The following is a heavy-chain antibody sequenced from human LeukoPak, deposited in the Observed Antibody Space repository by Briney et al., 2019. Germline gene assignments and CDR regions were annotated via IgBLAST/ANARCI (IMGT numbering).Heavy chain of an antibody. CDR2: IYYSGST. Sequence: SETLSLTCTVSGGSISSSYYYWGWIRQPPGKGLEWIGSIYYSGSTYYNPSLMSRVTISVDTSKNQFSLKLRSVTAADTAVYCARHFGTWGQGTLVTVSS. CDR3: ARHFGT. J-gene: IGHJ4*02. V-gene: IGHV4-39*01. D-gene: IGHD3/OR15-3a*01. CDR1: GGSISSSYYY.